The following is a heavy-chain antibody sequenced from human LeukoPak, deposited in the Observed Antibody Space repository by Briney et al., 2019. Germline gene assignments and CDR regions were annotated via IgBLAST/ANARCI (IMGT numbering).Heavy chain of an antibody. V-gene: IGHV4-34*01. CDR2: VNHSGST. J-gene: IGHJ4*02. Sequence: SETLSLTCAVYGGSFSGYYWSWIRQPPGKGLEWIGEVNHSGSTNYNLSLKSRVTISADTSKNQFSLKVTSVTAADTAIYYCARARGTGPIDFWGQGTRVTVSS. CDR3: ARARGTGPIDF. CDR1: GGSFSGYY. D-gene: IGHD1/OR15-1a*01.